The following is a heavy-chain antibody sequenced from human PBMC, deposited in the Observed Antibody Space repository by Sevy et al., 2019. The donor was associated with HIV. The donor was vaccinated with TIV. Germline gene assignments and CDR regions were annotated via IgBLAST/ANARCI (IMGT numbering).Heavy chain of an antibody. CDR2: ISSSSSYI. J-gene: IGHJ6*02. D-gene: IGHD2-15*01. V-gene: IGHV3-21*01. CDR1: GFTFSSYS. CDR3: AMVVRPSYGMDV. Sequence: GGSLRLSCAASGFTFSSYSMNWVRQAPGKGLEWVSSISSSSSYIYYAHSVKGRFTISRDNAKNSLYLQMNSLRAEDTAVYYCAMVVRPSYGMDVWGQGTTVTVSS.